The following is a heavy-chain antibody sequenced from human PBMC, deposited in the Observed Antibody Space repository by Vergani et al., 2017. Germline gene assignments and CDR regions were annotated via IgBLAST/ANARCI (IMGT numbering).Heavy chain of an antibody. V-gene: IGHV3-23*01. CDR3: AKDFQMWDGYNFVGAFDI. CDR2: ISGSGGST. D-gene: IGHD5-24*01. Sequence: EVQLLESGGGLVQPGGSLRLSCAASGFTFSSYAMSWVRQAPGKGLEWVSAISGSGGSTYYADSVKGRFTISRDNSKNTLYLQMNSLRAEDTAVYYCAKDFQMWDGYNFVGAFDIWGQGTMVTVSS. J-gene: IGHJ3*02. CDR1: GFTFSSYA.